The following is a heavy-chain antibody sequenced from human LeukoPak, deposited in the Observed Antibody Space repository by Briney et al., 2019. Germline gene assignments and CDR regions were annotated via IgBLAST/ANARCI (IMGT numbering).Heavy chain of an antibody. Sequence: PGGSLRLSCAASGFTFSNYWMHWVRQAPGKGLVWVSRINSDGSSTSYADSVKGRFTISRDKAKNTLYLQMNSLRVEDTAVYYCARGEYSYGYYYYYMDVWGKGTTVTVSS. D-gene: IGHD5-18*01. V-gene: IGHV3-74*01. J-gene: IGHJ6*03. CDR3: ARGEYSYGYYYYYMDV. CDR1: GFTFSNYW. CDR2: INSDGSST.